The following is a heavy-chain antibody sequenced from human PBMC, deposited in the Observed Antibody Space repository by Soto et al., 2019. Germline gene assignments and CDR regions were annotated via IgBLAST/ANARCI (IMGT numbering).Heavy chain of an antibody. D-gene: IGHD2-15*01. CDR1: GGSISSGGYS. CDR3: ARGYCSGGSCSDWFDP. CDR2: IYHSGST. Sequence: SETLSLTCAVSGGSISSGGYSWSWIRQPPGKGLEWIGYIYHSGSTYYNPSLKSRVTISVDRSKNQFSLKLSSVTAADTAVYYCARGYCSGGSCSDWFDPWGQGTLVTVSS. V-gene: IGHV4-30-2*01. J-gene: IGHJ5*02.